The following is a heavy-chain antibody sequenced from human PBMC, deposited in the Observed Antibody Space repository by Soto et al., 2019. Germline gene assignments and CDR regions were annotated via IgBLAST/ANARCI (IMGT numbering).Heavy chain of an antibody. CDR2: ISSSGTTI. D-gene: IGHD6-19*01. CDR3: AKTSITVAAGWFDP. V-gene: IGHV3-11*01. Sequence: QVQLVESGGGLVKPGGSLRISCAASGFTFSDYYMSWIRQAPGKGLEWVSYISSSGTTIYYADSVKGRFTISRDNAKNSLYLQMNGLRAEDTAVYYCAKTSITVAAGWFDPWGQGTQVTVSS. J-gene: IGHJ5*02. CDR1: GFTFSDYY.